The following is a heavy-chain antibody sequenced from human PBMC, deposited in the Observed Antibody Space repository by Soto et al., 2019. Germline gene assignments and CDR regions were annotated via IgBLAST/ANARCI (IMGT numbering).Heavy chain of an antibody. CDR3: ALSLTGYRYYYYGMDV. CDR2: ISYDGSNK. V-gene: IGHV3-30*03. J-gene: IGHJ6*02. D-gene: IGHD3-9*01. CDR1: GFTFSSYG. Sequence: HPGGSLRLSCAASGFTFSSYGMHWVRQAPGKGLEWVAVISYDGSNKYYADSVKGRFTISRDNSKNTLYLQMNSLRAEDTAVYYCALSLTGYRYYYYGMDVWGQGTKVTVSS.